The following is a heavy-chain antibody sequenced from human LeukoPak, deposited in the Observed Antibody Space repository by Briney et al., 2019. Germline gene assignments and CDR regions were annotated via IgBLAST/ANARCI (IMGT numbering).Heavy chain of an antibody. D-gene: IGHD3-3*01. V-gene: IGHV1-18*01. CDR1: GYTFSSYG. CDR2: ISAYNGKT. CDR3: ARDPASDYYTRSRNNWFDP. Sequence: ASVTVSCKASGYTFSSYGTSWVRQAPGQGLEWVGWISAYNGKTKYAQTFQGRVTMTTDTSTSTVYMELRSLRSDDTAVYDCARDPASDYYTRSRNNWFDPWGQGTLVTVSS. J-gene: IGHJ5*02.